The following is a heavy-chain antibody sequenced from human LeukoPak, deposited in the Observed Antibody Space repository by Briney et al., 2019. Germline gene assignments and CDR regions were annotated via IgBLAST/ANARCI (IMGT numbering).Heavy chain of an antibody. CDR1: GDSVSSNDAA. J-gene: IGHJ4*02. Sequence: QTLSLTCAISGDSVSSNDAAWNWIRQSPSRGLEWLGRTFYRSKWYYDSAVSVKSRITINPDTSKNQFSLQLNSVTPEDTAVYYCARENTLVRGTRNPFDYWGRGTLVTVSS. CDR2: TFYRSKWYY. CDR3: ARENTLVRGTRNPFDY. D-gene: IGHD3-10*01. V-gene: IGHV6-1*01.